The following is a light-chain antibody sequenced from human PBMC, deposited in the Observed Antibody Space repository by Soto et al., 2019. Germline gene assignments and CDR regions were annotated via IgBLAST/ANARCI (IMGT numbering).Light chain of an antibody. CDR3: QQCADYPLT. J-gene: IGKJ4*01. Sequence: DIQMTQSPSILSASVGDRVTITCRASQTVNNCLAWYHQKPGSAPKLLIYDASTLETGVPSRFSGSGSGTEFTLTISGLQPDDFVTYYCQQCADYPLTFGGGTNVEIK. V-gene: IGKV1-5*01. CDR2: DAS. CDR1: QTVNNC.